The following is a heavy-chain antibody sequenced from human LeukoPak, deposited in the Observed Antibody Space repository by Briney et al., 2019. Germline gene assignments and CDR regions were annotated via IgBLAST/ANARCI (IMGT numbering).Heavy chain of an antibody. D-gene: IGHD3-16*02. Sequence: SETLSLTCTVSGGSISSSSYYWGWIRQPPGKGLEWIGSIYYSGSTYYNPSLKSRVTISVDTSKNQFSLKLSSVTAADTAVYYCARRSPGGSYRSDYWGQGTLVTVSS. J-gene: IGHJ4*02. CDR1: GGSISSSSYY. V-gene: IGHV4-39*07. CDR2: IYYSGST. CDR3: ARRSPGGSYRSDY.